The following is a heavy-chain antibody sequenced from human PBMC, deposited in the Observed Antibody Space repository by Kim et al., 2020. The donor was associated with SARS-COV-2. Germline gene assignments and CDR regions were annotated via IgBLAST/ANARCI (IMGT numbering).Heavy chain of an antibody. V-gene: IGHV4-34*01. J-gene: IGHJ1*01. Sequence: SETLSLTCAVYGGSFSGYQWSWVRQSPGQGLEWIGQINHSGSANYNPSLKSRVAMSIDTSKNQFSLKLTFVTASDTGVYYCARGVPGYWGQGSLVTVSS. CDR2: INHSGSA. D-gene: IGHD6-13*01. CDR1: GGSFSGYQ. CDR3: ARGVPGY.